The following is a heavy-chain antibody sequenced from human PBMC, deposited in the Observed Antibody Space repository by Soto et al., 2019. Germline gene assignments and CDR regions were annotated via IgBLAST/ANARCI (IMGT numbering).Heavy chain of an antibody. CDR3: AREVDIVPTPGGDY. V-gene: IGHV1-18*04. CDR1: GYSFNTFG. Sequence: ASVKVSCKASGYSFNTFGVAWVRQAPGQGLEWMGWISGYYGNFMYAEKVEERVNMTTDTSTNTAYMELRSLRSDDTAIYYCAREVDIVPTPGGDYWGQGTLVTVSS. D-gene: IGHD5-12*01. CDR2: ISGYYGNF. J-gene: IGHJ4*02.